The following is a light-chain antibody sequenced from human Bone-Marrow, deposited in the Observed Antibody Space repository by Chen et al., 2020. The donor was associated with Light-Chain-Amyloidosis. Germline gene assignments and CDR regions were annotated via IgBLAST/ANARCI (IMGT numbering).Light chain of an antibody. CDR3: QVWDRSSDRPV. V-gene: IGLV3-21*02. J-gene: IGLJ3*02. Sequence: SYVLTQPSSVSVAPGQTATTACGGNNLGSTSVHWYQQTPGQAPLLVVYDYSDRPSGIPGRLSGSNSGNTATLTISRVEAGDEADYYCQVWDRSSDRPVFGGGTKLTVL. CDR1: NLGSTS. CDR2: DYS.